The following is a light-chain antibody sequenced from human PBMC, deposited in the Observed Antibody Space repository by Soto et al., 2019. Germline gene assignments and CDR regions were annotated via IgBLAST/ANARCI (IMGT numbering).Light chain of an antibody. CDR3: QQSYSTPVT. J-gene: IGKJ5*01. CDR1: QSISTY. Sequence: IQMTQSPASLSASVGNRVTITFRASQSISTYLNLYQQKPGKAPKLLIYAASSLQSGVPSRFSGSGSGTDFTLTINSLQPEDFATYYCQQSYSTPVTFGQLTRLEIK. CDR2: AAS. V-gene: IGKV1-39*01.